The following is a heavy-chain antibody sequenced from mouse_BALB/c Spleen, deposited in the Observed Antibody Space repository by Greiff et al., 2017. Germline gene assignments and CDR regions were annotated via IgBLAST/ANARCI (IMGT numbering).Heavy chain of an antibody. CDR2: ISYDGSN. D-gene: IGHD2-10*02. V-gene: IGHV3-6*02. Sequence: EVKLQESGPGLVKPSQSLSLTCSVTGYSITSGYYWNWIRQFPGNKLEWMGYISYDGSNNYNPSLKNRISITRDTSKNQFFLKLNSVTTEDTATYYCAKYGNYYAAMDYWGQGTSVTVSS. CDR1: GYSITSGYY. J-gene: IGHJ4*01. CDR3: AKYGNYYAAMDY.